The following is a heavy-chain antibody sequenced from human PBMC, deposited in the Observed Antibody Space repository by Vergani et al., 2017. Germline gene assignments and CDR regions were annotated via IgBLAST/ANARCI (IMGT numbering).Heavy chain of an antibody. V-gene: IGHV5-51*01. J-gene: IGHJ3*01. CDR3: ARPLSPGTTTGAFDV. D-gene: IGHD1-26*01. Sequence: EVQLVQSGAEAKKPGESLKISCKGSGYRFTGYWIAWVRQMPGKGLEYVGIIYPGDSDTRYSPAFQGQVTMSADKSIDTAYLQWSSLKASDTGTYYCARPLSPGTTTGAFDVWGQGTKVTVSS. CDR1: GYRFTGYW. CDR2: IYPGDSDT.